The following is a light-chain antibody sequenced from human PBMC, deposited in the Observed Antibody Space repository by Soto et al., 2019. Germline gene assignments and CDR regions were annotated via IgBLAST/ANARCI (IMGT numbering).Light chain of an antibody. CDR3: ETWDLSLSAVV. Sequence: QSVLTQPPSVSAAPGQKVTISCFGSSSNIGQKDVSWYQQVPGTAPKLLIYENYKRPSEIPDRFSGSKSGTSATLDITGLQTGDEADYYCETWDLSLSAVVFGGGTKVTVL. CDR1: SSNIGQKD. J-gene: IGLJ3*02. CDR2: ENY. V-gene: IGLV1-51*01.